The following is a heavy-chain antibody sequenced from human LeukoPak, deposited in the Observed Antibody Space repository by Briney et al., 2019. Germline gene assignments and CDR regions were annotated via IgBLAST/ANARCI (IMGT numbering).Heavy chain of an antibody. D-gene: IGHD2-21*02. CDR3: ARQPLVRDCGGDCEFDY. J-gene: IGHJ4*02. CDR2: IYPGDSNT. CDR1: GXSFSNYW. Sequence: GESLKISFKGSGXSFSNYWIGWVRQMPGKGLEWMGIIYPGDSNTRYSPPFQGQVTISADKSISTAYLQWTSLKASDTAIYYCARQPLVRDCGGDCEFDYWGQGTRVSVSS. V-gene: IGHV5-51*01.